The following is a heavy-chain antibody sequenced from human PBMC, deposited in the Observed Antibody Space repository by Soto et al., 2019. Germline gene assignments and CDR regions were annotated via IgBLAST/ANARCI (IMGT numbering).Heavy chain of an antibody. Sequence: QITLKESGPTLVKPTQTLTLTCTFSGFSLRISGVGVGWIRQPPGKALEWLALIYWDDDKRYSPSLKSRLTITKDTSKSQVVRTMTNMHPVDTATYYCAHSATVSDAFYIWRQRTMVTVSS. D-gene: IGHD4-4*01. CDR2: IYWDDDK. CDR1: GFSLRISGVG. V-gene: IGHV2-5*02. CDR3: AHSATVSDAFYI. J-gene: IGHJ3*02.